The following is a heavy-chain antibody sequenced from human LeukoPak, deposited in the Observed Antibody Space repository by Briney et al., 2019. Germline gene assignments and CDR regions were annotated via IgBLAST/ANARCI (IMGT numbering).Heavy chain of an antibody. V-gene: IGHV4-4*07. CDR3: AREEIVGATYLFDY. J-gene: IGHJ4*02. Sequence: PSETLSLTCTVSGGSISSYYWSWIRQPAGKGLEWIGRIYTSGSTNYNPSPKSRVTISVDKSKNQFSLKLSSVTAADTAVYYCAREEIVGATYLFDYWGQGTLVTVSS. D-gene: IGHD1-26*01. CDR1: GGSISSYY. CDR2: IYTSGST.